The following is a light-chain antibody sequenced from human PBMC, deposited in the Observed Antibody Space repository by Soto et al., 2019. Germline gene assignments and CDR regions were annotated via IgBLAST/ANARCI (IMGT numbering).Light chain of an antibody. J-gene: IGKJ2*01. Sequence: EIVMTQSPATLSVSPGERVTLSCRASQSVSSNLAWYQQKPGQAPRLLIYGASTRATGIPARFSGSGSGTEFTLTISSLQYEDFAVYYWQQYHNWPPFTFGQGTKLEIK. CDR3: QQYHNWPPFT. V-gene: IGKV3-15*01. CDR1: QSVSSN. CDR2: GAS.